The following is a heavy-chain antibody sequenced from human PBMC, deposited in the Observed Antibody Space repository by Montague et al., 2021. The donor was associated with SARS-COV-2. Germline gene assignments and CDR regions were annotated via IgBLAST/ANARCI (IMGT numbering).Heavy chain of an antibody. V-gene: IGHV4-34*01. CDR3: ARARGRTGWFDS. CDR1: GGSFTNYY. CDR2: MNHSGST. Sequence: SETLSLTCAVRGGSFTNYYWNWIRQSPGKGLETLGEMNHSGSTNYNPSLKSRVTISVDMSKSQVSLNLTSVTAADTAIYYCARARGRTGWFDSWGQGIQVTVSS. J-gene: IGHJ5*01. D-gene: IGHD3-10*01.